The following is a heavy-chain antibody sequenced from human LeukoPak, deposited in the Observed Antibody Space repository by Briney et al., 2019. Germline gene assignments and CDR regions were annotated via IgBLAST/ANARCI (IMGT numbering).Heavy chain of an antibody. Sequence: WASVKLSCTASGGTFSSYAISWVRQAPGKGLEWMGGIITIFGIANYAQTFQGRVTITADESTTTAYMELSSLRSEDTAVYYCATPKSAGYSRSDDAFDIWGQGTMVTVFS. J-gene: IGHJ3*02. CDR2: IITIFGIA. D-gene: IGHD6-13*01. CDR1: GGTFSSYA. V-gene: IGHV1-69*13. CDR3: ATPKSAGYSRSDDAFDI.